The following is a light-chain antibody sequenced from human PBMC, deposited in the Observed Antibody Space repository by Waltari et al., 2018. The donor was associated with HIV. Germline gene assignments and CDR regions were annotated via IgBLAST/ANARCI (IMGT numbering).Light chain of an antibody. CDR2: GAS. J-gene: IGKJ2*01. Sequence: EIVLTQSPGTLSLSPGDRATLSCRASQIVGGNSLAWYQQKPGQAPRLLVYGASARAAGVPARFTGSGSGTEFTLTISSLQSEDFAVYYCQQYNYWPPYTFSQGTRLDIK. V-gene: IGKV3-15*01. CDR3: QQYNYWPPYT. CDR1: QIVGGN.